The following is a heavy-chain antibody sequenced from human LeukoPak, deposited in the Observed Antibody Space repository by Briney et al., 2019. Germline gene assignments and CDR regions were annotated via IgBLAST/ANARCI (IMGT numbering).Heavy chain of an antibody. J-gene: IGHJ4*02. V-gene: IGHV3-21*06. Sequence: KPGGSLRLSCAASGFIFSSYNMNWVRLAPGKGLEWVSSISGNSVWKYHAEILRGRFTISRDNAKNSLYLEMTSLSDDDTAVYYCARDWGEAAHLPLLDYWGRGTPVTVSS. CDR1: GFIFSSYN. D-gene: IGHD6-6*01. CDR2: ISGNSVWK. CDR3: ARDWGEAAHLPLLDY.